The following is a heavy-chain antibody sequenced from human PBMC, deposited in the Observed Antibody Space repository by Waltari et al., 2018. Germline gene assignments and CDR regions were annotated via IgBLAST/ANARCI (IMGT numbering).Heavy chain of an antibody. CDR2: SNPKEGGT. V-gene: IGHV1-2*07. Sequence: QVQLVQSGAEVKKPGASVKVSCKASGYTFTGYYMHWVRQAPGQGLEWMGWSNPKEGGTSYGHKLNGRVARTRDTSISTAYMELNNRRSDDTAVYYCAREGGVDFDFWSGPQALDYWGQGTLVTVSS. CDR3: AREGGVDFDFWSGPQALDY. J-gene: IGHJ4*02. D-gene: IGHD3-3*01. CDR1: GYTFTGYY.